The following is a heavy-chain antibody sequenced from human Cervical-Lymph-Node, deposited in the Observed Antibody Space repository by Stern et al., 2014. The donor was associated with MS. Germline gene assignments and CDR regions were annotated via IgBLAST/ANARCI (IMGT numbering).Heavy chain of an antibody. J-gene: IGHJ6*02. Sequence: QVQLVESGPGLVKPSQTLSLTCTVSGGSINNGDYYWSWVRQHPGKGLEWLGYIYYSGATYYTPSLKRRLTISVDTSKRHFSLKLTSVTAADTAVYYCARELSGMYGMDVWGQGTTVTVSS. CDR3: ARELSGMYGMDV. D-gene: IGHD1-1*01. CDR1: GGSINNGDYY. CDR2: IYYSGAT. V-gene: IGHV4-31*03.